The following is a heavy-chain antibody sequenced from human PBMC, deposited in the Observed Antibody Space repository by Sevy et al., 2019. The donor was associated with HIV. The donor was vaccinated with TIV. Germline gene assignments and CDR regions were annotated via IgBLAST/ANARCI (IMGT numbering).Heavy chain of an antibody. V-gene: IGHV3-48*03. Sequence: GGSLRLSCVASGFTFSNYEMNWVRQAPGKGLEWVSYISSSGSSIYYADSVKGGFSISRDNAKNSLFLQVNSLRAEDTAVYYCARDLGSPDAFDIWGQGTMVTVSS. CDR3: ARDLGSPDAFDI. J-gene: IGHJ3*02. CDR1: GFTFSNYE. D-gene: IGHD1-26*01. CDR2: ISSSGSSI.